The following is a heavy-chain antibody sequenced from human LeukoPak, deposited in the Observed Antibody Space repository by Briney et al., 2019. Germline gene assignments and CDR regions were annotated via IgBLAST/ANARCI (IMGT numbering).Heavy chain of an antibody. J-gene: IGHJ3*02. CDR3: ARHRSGSYWRAFDI. CDR2: IYYSGST. D-gene: IGHD1-26*01. Sequence: SETLSLTCTVSGGSISGYYWSWIRQPPGKGLEWIGYIYYSGSTNYNPSLKSRVTISVDTSKNQFSLKLSSVTTADTAVYYCARHRSGSYWRAFDIWGQGTMVTVSS. CDR1: GGSISGYY. V-gene: IGHV4-59*08.